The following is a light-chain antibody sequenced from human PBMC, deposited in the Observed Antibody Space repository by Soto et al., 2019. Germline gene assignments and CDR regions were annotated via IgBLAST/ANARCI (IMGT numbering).Light chain of an antibody. V-gene: IGKV3-15*01. CDR2: SAS. Sequence: EIVMTQSPATLSVSPGGRATLSCRASQSISDTLAWYQQKPGQAPRLLIYSASRRATGFPGRFSGSGSGTDFTLTISSLQSEDLAVYYCQQYNNGPWTFGQGTKVEI. CDR1: QSISDT. J-gene: IGKJ1*01. CDR3: QQYNNGPWT.